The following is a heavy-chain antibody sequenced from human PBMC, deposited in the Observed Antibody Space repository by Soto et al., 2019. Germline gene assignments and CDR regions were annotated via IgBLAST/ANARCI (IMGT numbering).Heavy chain of an antibody. CDR2: ISDSGGST. Sequence: PWGSLRLSCAASGFTFSSYAMSWVRQAPGKGLEWVSTISDSGGSTYYAASVKGRFTISRDNSKNTLYLLMNSLSAEDTALYYCAKFHGSGTYYNFPDYWGQGTLVTVSS. CDR3: AKFHGSGTYYNFPDY. CDR1: GFTFSSYA. V-gene: IGHV3-23*01. D-gene: IGHD3-10*01. J-gene: IGHJ4*02.